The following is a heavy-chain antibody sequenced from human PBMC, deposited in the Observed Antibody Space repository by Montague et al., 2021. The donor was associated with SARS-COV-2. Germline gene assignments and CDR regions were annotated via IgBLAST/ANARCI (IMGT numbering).Heavy chain of an antibody. J-gene: IGHJ5*02. CDR1: GGSIGSHY. Sequence: SESLSLTCTVSGGSIGSHYWSWIRLSPGKGLEWVGHIYYTGITKYKSSLKSRVTISVDTSKNQLSLKLDSVTAADTAVYYCARGSGSASATWFDPWGQGTLVTVSS. D-gene: IGHD6-25*01. CDR3: ARGSGSASATWFDP. V-gene: IGHV4-59*11. CDR2: IYYTGIT.